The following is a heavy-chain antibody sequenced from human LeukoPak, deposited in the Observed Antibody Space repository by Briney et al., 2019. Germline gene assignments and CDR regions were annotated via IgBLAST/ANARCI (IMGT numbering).Heavy chain of an antibody. CDR1: SGPFTNHY. D-gene: IGHD3-10*01. J-gene: IGHJ5*02. CDR2: INHRRNA. CDR3: ARGLWFGYSGGEHP. V-gene: IGHV4-34*01. Sequence: PSETLSLTCAVYSGPFTNHYWSWIRQSPGKGLEWIGEINHRRNANYNPSLQSRVTISVDPSKNQFSLTLRSVTAADTAVYYCARGLWFGYSGGEHPWGQGILVTVSS.